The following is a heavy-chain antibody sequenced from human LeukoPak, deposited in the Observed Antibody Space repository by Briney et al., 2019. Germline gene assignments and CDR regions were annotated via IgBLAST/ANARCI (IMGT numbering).Heavy chain of an antibody. V-gene: IGHV4-38-2*02. CDR2: IYHSGST. CDR1: GYSISSGYY. Sequence: SETLSLTCTVSGYSISSGYYWGWIRPPPGKGLEWIGSIYHSGSTYYNPSLKSRVTISVDTSKNQFSLKLSSVTAADTAVYYCARDSGPRGGSGYYTDTTRDYWGQGTLVTVSS. CDR3: ARDSGPRGGSGYYTDTTRDY. D-gene: IGHD3-3*01. J-gene: IGHJ4*02.